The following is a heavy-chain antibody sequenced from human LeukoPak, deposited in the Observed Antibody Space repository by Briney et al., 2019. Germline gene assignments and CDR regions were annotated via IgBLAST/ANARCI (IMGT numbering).Heavy chain of an antibody. CDR2: IYHSGTT. V-gene: IGHV4-38-2*02. CDR1: GYSISSGYY. J-gene: IGHJ3*02. Sequence: SETLSLTCTVSGYSISSGYYWGWIRQPPGKGLEWIGSIYHSGTTYYSPSLKSRVTISVDTSKNQFSLKLSSVTAADTAVYYCARRLPYYYGSGILGSFAIWGQGTMVTVSS. D-gene: IGHD3-10*01. CDR3: ARRLPYYYGSGILGSFAI.